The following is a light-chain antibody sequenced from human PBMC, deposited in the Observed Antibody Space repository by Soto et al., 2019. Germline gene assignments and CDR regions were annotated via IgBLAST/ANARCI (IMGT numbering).Light chain of an antibody. V-gene: IGKV1-17*01. CDR3: LQHNNYPPIT. Sequence: DIQMTQSPSSLSASVGDRVTITCRASQGIRNDLAWYQQKPGKAPKRLIYDASSLQSGVPSRFSGSGSGTEFPLTIRSLQPEDFATYYCLQHNNYPPITFCQGTRLEIK. J-gene: IGKJ5*01. CDR2: DAS. CDR1: QGIRND.